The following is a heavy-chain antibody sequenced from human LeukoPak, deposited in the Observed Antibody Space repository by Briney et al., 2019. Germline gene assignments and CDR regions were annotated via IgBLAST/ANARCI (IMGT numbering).Heavy chain of an antibody. CDR3: ASISSSWYGNAFDI. J-gene: IGHJ3*02. V-gene: IGHV4-39*06. D-gene: IGHD6-13*01. Sequence: SETLSLTCTVSGGSISSSSYYWGWIRQPPGKGLEWIGSIYYSGSTYYNPSLKSRVTISVDKSKNQFTLKLSSVTAADTAVYYCASISSSWYGNAFDIWGQGTMVTVSS. CDR2: IYYSGST. CDR1: GGSISSSSYY.